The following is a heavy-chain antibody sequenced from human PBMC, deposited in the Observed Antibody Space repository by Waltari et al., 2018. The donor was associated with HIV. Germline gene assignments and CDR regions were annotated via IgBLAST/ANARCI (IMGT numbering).Heavy chain of an antibody. CDR2: IYPFDSDT. D-gene: IGHD3-22*01. CDR1: GYTFTNSW. V-gene: IGHV5-51*03. Sequence: VQLVQSGAEVRKSGESLKISCKASGYTFTNSWIAWVRQMSGEGLEWMGIIYPFDSDTRYNPSFEGQITISADKSLATAYLEWSNLNASDAAIYYCARLFYYDTTGYINNAFDIWGQGTVVTVS. J-gene: IGHJ3*02. CDR3: ARLFYYDTTGYINNAFDI.